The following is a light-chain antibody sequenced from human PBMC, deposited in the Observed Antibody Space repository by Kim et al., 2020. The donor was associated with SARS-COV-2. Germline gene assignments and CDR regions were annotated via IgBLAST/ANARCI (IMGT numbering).Light chain of an antibody. CDR2: YDS. V-gene: IGLV3-21*04. CDR3: QVWDSSSDHVV. Sequence: APGKTARIACGRNNIGSKTVHWYQQKPGQAPVLVIYYDSDRPSGIPERFSGSNSANTATLTISRVEAGDEADYFCQVWDSSSDHVVFGGGTQLTVL. CDR1: NIGSKT. J-gene: IGLJ2*01.